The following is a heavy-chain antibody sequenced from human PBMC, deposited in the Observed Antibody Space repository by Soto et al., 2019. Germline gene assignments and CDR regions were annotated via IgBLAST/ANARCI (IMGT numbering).Heavy chain of an antibody. V-gene: IGHV3-33*01. CDR2: IWYDGSNK. J-gene: IGHJ4*02. Sequence: QVQLVESGGGVVQPGRSLRLSCAVSGFTFSSYGMHWVRQAPGKGLEWVAVIWYDGSNKYYADSVKGRFTISRDNSKNTLYLQMNSLRAEDTAVYYCARAIDYYDSSGYYGYWGQGTLVTVSS. D-gene: IGHD3-22*01. CDR1: GFTFSSYG. CDR3: ARAIDYYDSSGYYGY.